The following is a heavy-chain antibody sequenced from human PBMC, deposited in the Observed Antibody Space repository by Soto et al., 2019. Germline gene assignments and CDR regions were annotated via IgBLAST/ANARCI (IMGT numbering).Heavy chain of an antibody. Sequence: GGSLKISCKGSGYSFTSYWIGWVRQMPGKGLEWMGIIYPGDSDTRYSPSFQGQVTISADKSISTAYLQWSSLKASDTAMYYCAVQVGRLLWFGEFHFDYWGQGTLVTVSS. V-gene: IGHV5-51*01. CDR3: AVQVGRLLWFGEFHFDY. CDR2: IYPGDSDT. D-gene: IGHD3-10*01. J-gene: IGHJ4*02. CDR1: GYSFTSYW.